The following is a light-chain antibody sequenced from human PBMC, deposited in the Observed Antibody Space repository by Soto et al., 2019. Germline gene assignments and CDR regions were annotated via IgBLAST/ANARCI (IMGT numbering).Light chain of an antibody. J-gene: IGLJ2*01. CDR2: SNT. CDR1: TSNIGSNT. V-gene: IGLV1-44*01. Sequence: QSVLTQPPSASGTPGQRVIISCSGSTSNIGSNTVYWYRQPPGTAPKLLIQSNTQRPSGVPDRFSGSKSVTSASLAISGLQSEDEADYYCATWDDSLNGVVFGGGTQLTVL. CDR3: ATWDDSLNGVV.